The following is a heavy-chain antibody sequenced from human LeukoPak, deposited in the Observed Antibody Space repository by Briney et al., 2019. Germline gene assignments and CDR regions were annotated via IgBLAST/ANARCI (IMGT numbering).Heavy chain of an antibody. CDR2: TRNKANSYTT. V-gene: IGHV3-72*01. CDR1: GFTFSDHY. Sequence: GGSLGLSCAASGFTFSDHYMDWVRQAPGKGLEWVGRTRNKANSYTTEYAASVKGRFTISRDDSKNSLYLQMNSLKTEDTAVYYCARVYYGSGSFDYWGQGTLVTVSS. CDR3: ARVYYGSGSFDY. D-gene: IGHD3-10*01. J-gene: IGHJ4*02.